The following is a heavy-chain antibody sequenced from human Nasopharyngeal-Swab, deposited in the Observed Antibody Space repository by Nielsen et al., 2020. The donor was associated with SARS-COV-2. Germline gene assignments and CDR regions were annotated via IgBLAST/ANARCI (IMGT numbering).Heavy chain of an antibody. CDR3: ARELYSNKWGKAFDI. D-gene: IGHD6-13*01. V-gene: IGHV1-46*01. CDR1: ENTFSRYY. CDR2: VNPRDNSI. J-gene: IGHJ3*02. Sequence: ASVQVSCKASENTFSRYYVHCVREAPAQGLEWMGLVNPRDNSISYAHKFQDRVTVTRDTSTSTVYMELSSLRSEDTAVYYCARELYSNKWGKAFDIWGHGTVVTVSS.